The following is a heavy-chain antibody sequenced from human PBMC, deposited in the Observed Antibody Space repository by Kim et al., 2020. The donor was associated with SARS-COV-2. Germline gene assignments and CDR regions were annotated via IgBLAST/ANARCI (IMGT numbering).Heavy chain of an antibody. J-gene: IGHJ3*01. CDR2: INRDGTNT. D-gene: IGHD1-1*01. CDR1: GFTFSNYW. V-gene: IGHV3-74*01. Sequence: GGSLRLSCVGSGFTFSNYWMHWFRQAPGKGLEFVSRINRDGTNTDYADSVKGRFSIFRDNTKNTVFLRMDSLRAEDTALYYCARVRSGNTNDALDVWGQGAVVTVSS. CDR3: ARVRSGNTNDALDV.